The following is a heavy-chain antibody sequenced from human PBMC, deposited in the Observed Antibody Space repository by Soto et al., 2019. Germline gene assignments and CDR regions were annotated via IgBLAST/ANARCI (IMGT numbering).Heavy chain of an antibody. Sequence: EVQVVESGGGLVKPGGSLRLSCNFTFSMYSMNWVRQAPGKGLEWVASISSGSAFIKYADSVKGRFNISRDNAKNSVSLQMTSLRAEDTAMYYCTRDQGGSYDSWFDPWGRGTLVTVSS. CDR3: TRDQGGSYDSWFDP. CDR2: ISSGSAFI. CDR1: TFSMYS. D-gene: IGHD1-26*01. J-gene: IGHJ5*02. V-gene: IGHV3-21*01.